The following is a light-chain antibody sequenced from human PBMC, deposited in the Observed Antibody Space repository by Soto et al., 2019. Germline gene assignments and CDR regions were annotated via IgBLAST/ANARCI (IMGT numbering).Light chain of an antibody. Sequence: EIVMTQSPATLPVSPGERATLSCRASQSVSSNLAWYQQKPGQAPRLLLYGASTRATGIPARFSGSGSGTEFTLTISSLQSEDFAVYYCQQYNNWPRTFGQGTKV. CDR2: GAS. CDR1: QSVSSN. CDR3: QQYNNWPRT. V-gene: IGKV3-15*01. J-gene: IGKJ1*01.